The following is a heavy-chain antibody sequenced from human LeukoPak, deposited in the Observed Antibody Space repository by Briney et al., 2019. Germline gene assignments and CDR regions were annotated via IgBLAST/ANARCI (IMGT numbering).Heavy chain of an antibody. J-gene: IGHJ4*02. V-gene: IGHV3-23*01. CDR2: ISGSGGST. Sequence: GGSLRLSCSASGFTFSTYWMSWVRQAPGKGLEWVSAISGSGGSTYYADSVKGRFTISRDNSKNTLYLQMNSLRAEDTAVYYCAKEGDSSGYYYPRLIYFDYWGQGTLVTVSS. D-gene: IGHD3-22*01. CDR1: GFTFSTYW. CDR3: AKEGDSSGYYYPRLIYFDY.